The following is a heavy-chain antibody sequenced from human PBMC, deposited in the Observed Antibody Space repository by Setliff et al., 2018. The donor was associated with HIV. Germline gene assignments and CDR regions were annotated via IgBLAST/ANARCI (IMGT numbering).Heavy chain of an antibody. D-gene: IGHD1-1*01. CDR2: IRSDETNK. Sequence: PGGSLRLSCEASGLIFSTHGMHWVRQAPGKGLEWVAFIRSDETNKYYSDSVKGRFTISRDTSKNTLFLQINSLRPEDTAVYYCASARIPTGGTPTSLDYWGQGALVTVSS. CDR1: GLIFSTHG. CDR3: ASARIPTGGTPTSLDY. V-gene: IGHV3-30*02. J-gene: IGHJ4*02.